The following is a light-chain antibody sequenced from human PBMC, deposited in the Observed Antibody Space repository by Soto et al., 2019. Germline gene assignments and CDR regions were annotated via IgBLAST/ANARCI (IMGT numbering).Light chain of an antibody. Sequence: DIQMTQSPSTLSASVGDRVTITCRDSQNINNWLAWYQQKPGQAPKWLIYKASNLESGIPSRFSGSGSGTEFTRSISSLQPDDVATYDCQQYSGASTTFGQGTKVEVK. J-gene: IGKJ1*01. CDR1: QNINNW. CDR2: KAS. CDR3: QQYSGASTT. V-gene: IGKV1-5*03.